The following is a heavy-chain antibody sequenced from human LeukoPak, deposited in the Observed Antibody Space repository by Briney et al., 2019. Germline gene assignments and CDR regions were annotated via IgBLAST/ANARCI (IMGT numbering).Heavy chain of an antibody. CDR2: INHSGST. J-gene: IGHJ3*02. CDR1: GGSFSGYY. D-gene: IGHD3-10*01. Sequence: PSETLSLTCAVYGGSFSGYYWSWIRQPPEKGLEWIGEINHSGSTNYNPSLKSRVTISVDTSKNQFSLKLSSVTAADTAVYYCASSGRRFGIKKAFDIWGQGTMVTVSS. V-gene: IGHV4-34*01. CDR3: ASSGRRFGIKKAFDI.